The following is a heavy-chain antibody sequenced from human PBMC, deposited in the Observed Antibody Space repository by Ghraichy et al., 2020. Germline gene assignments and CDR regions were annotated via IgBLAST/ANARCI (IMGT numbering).Heavy chain of an antibody. CDR2: IFHDGSA. Sequence: SETLSLTCTVSGGSITSSRYYWGWIRQPPGQGLEWIGSIFHDGSAYYSPSLKSRVTISVDTSKNQFSLDLTSVTAADTAVYFCARSTIWSGFYCSFDSWGQGTLVTVSS. D-gene: IGHD3-3*01. J-gene: IGHJ5*01. V-gene: IGHV4-39*01. CDR1: GGSITSSRYY. CDR3: ARSTIWSGFYCSFDS.